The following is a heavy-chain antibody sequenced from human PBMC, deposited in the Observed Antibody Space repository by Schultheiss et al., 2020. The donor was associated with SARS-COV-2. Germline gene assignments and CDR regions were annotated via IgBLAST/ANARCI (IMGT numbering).Heavy chain of an antibody. CDR2: ISYTGST. Sequence: SETLSLTCTVSGGSISSYYWSWIRQPPGKGLEWIGSISYTGSTYYNPSLKSRVNISVDRSKNQFSLKLTSVTAADTAVFYCARAVTGPKRYFDLWGRGTLVTVSS. D-gene: IGHD6-19*01. CDR1: GGSISSYY. J-gene: IGHJ2*01. CDR3: ARAVTGPKRYFDL. V-gene: IGHV4-59*12.